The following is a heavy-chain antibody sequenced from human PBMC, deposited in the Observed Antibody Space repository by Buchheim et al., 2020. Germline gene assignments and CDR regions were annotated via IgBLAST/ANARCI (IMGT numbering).Heavy chain of an antibody. CDR3: ARGADTYYYDSSGYYSSGTDY. Sequence: QVQLQESGPGLVKPSQTLSLTCTVSGGSISSGGYYWSWIRQHPGKGLEWIGYIYYSGSTYYNPSLKSRVTISVDTSKNQFSLKLRSVTAADTAVYYCARGADTYYYDSSGYYSSGTDYWGQGTL. CDR2: IYYSGST. CDR1: GGSISSGGYY. J-gene: IGHJ4*02. D-gene: IGHD3-22*01. V-gene: IGHV4-31*03.